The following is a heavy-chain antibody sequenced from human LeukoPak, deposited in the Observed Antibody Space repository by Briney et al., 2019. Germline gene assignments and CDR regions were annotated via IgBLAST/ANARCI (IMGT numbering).Heavy chain of an antibody. Sequence: SETLSLTCAVYGGSFSGYYWSWIRQPPGKGLEWIGEINHSGSTNYNPSLKSRVTISVDTSKNQFSLKLSSVTAADTAVYYCARVIVVARVYNWFDPWGQGTLVTVSS. CDR3: ARVIVVARVYNWFDP. V-gene: IGHV4-34*01. D-gene: IGHD3-22*01. CDR1: GGSFSGYY. CDR2: INHSGST. J-gene: IGHJ5*02.